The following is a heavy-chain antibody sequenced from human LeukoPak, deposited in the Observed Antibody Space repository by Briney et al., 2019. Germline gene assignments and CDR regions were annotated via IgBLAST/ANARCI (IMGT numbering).Heavy chain of an antibody. D-gene: IGHD3-10*01. CDR1: GFTFSSYS. J-gene: IGHJ5*02. CDR2: ISSSSSYI. CDR3: ARGGSGDYFDP. Sequence: GGSLRLSCAASGFTFSSYSMNWVRQAPGKGLEWVSSISSSSSYIYYADSVKGRFTISRDNAKNSLYLQMNSLRAEDTAVYYCARGGSGDYFDPWGQGTLVTVSS. V-gene: IGHV3-21*01.